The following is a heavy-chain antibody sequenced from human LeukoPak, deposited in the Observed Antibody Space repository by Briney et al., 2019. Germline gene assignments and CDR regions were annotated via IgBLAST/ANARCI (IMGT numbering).Heavy chain of an antibody. J-gene: IGHJ4*02. D-gene: IGHD5-24*01. CDR2: INPNSGGT. CDR3: ARDQDGYNFIDY. Sequence: ASVKVSCKASGYTFTGYYMHWVRQAPGQGLEWMGWINPNSGGTNYAQKFQGRVTMTRDTSASTAYMELSSLRSEDTAVYYCARDQDGYNFIDYWGQGTLVTVSS. V-gene: IGHV1-2*02. CDR1: GYTFTGYY.